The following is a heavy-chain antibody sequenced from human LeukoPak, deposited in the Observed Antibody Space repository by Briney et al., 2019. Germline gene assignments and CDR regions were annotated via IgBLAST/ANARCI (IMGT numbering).Heavy chain of an antibody. Sequence: GESLKISCKGSGYSFSSYWLGWARHTPGHRLEWMRITYLGDSDTRYSPSFQGQVTISVDKSISTAYLQWSSLKASDTAMYYCARRRAAAGIYYFDYWGQGTLVTVSS. CDR3: ARRRAAAGIYYFDY. D-gene: IGHD6-13*01. V-gene: IGHV5-51*01. CDR2: TYLGDSDT. CDR1: GYSFSSYW. J-gene: IGHJ4*02.